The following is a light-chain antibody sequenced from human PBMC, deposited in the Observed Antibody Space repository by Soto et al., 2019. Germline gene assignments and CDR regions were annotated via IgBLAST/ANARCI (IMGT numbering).Light chain of an antibody. CDR3: QHYNNWPRT. J-gene: IGKJ1*01. Sequence: EIVMTQSPATLSVSPGERATLSCRASQSVSSNLAWHQQKPGQAPRLLIYGASTRATGIPARFSGSGSGTEFTLMISSLQSEDFAVYYCQHYNNWPRTFGQGTKVEIK. V-gene: IGKV3-15*01. CDR2: GAS. CDR1: QSVSSN.